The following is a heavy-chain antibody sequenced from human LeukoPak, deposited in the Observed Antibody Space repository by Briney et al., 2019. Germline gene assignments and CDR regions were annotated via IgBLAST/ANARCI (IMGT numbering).Heavy chain of an antibody. V-gene: IGHV3-30*09. CDR2: ISYDGTSE. CDR3: AKEDRLVTNGDYFDY. D-gene: IGHD2-8*01. Sequence: PGRSLRLSCAASGFTFTRFSMHWVRQAPGKGLEWVAVISYDGTSEYSADSVKGRFAISRDNSKNTLYLQMNSLRAEDTAVYYCAKEDRLVTNGDYFDYWGQGTLVTVSS. CDR1: GFTFTRFS. J-gene: IGHJ4*02.